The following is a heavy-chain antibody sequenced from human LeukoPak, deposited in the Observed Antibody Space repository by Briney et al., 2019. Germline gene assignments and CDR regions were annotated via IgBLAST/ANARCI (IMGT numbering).Heavy chain of an antibody. CDR1: GFTFSSYS. D-gene: IGHD3-3*01. V-gene: IGHV3-21*01. J-gene: IGHJ3*02. Sequence: GGSLRLSCAASGFTFSSYSMNWVRQAPGKGLEWVSSISSSSSYIYYADSVKGRFTISRDNAKNSLYLQMNSLRAEDTAVYYCARGPYYDFWSGYYAPPPPDAFDIWGQGTMVTVPS. CDR2: ISSSSSYI. CDR3: ARGPYYDFWSGYYAPPPPDAFDI.